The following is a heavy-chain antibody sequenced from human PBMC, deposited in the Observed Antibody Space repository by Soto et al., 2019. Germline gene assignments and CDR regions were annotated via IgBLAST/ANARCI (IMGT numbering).Heavy chain of an antibody. CDR3: ARTLSGFTYGSRQFYFDY. D-gene: IGHD3-10*01. J-gene: IGHJ4*02. V-gene: IGHV4-4*07. CDR1: GDPITSYF. CDR2: VFPGGPT. Sequence: SETLSLTCNVSGDPITSYFWTWIRQPAGKGLEWIGHVFPGGPTSHNSSLKSRVSMSIDTSKNQFSLTLTSVTAADTAVYYCARTLSGFTYGSRQFYFDYWGQGTLVTVSS.